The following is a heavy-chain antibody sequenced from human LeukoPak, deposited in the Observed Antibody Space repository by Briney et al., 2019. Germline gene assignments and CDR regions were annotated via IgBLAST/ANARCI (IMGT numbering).Heavy chain of an antibody. V-gene: IGHV3-53*05. Sequence: PGGSLRLSCAASGFTVSTNYMSWVRQAPGKGLEWVSVIYSGGSTYYTDSVKGRFTTSRDNSKNTVYLQMNSLRSEDTAVYYCARAGIAVAVPGYWGQGTLVTVSS. CDR2: IYSGGST. J-gene: IGHJ4*02. D-gene: IGHD6-19*01. CDR3: ARAGIAVAVPGY. CDR1: GFTVSTNY.